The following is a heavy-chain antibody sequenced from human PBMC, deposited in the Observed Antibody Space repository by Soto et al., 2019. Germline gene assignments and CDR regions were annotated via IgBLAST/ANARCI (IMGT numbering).Heavy chain of an antibody. CDR2: INSDRSST. Sequence: EVQLVESGGGLVQPGGSLRLSCAASGFTFSSHWLHWVRQAPGKGLVWVSRINSDRSSTNYADSVKGQFTISRDNAKNTVYLQVNSLRAEHTAVYYCARGGSGTSLLDYWGQGTLVPVSS. J-gene: IGHJ4*02. D-gene: IGHD3-10*01. V-gene: IGHV3-74*01. CDR3: ARGGSGTSLLDY. CDR1: GFTFSSHW.